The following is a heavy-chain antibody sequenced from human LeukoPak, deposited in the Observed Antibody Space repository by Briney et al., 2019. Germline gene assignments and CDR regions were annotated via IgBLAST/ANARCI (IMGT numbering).Heavy chain of an antibody. D-gene: IGHD3-16*01. Sequence: ASVKVSCKASGYTFTSYYMHWVRQAPGQGLEWVGWINPNSGATNYAQKFHGRVTMASDTSIRTAYMDLNRVGPDDTAVYYCAKTARRGGQNWLDPWGQGTLVTVSS. CDR1: GYTFTSYY. CDR2: INPNSGAT. CDR3: AKTARRGGQNWLDP. J-gene: IGHJ5*02. V-gene: IGHV1-2*02.